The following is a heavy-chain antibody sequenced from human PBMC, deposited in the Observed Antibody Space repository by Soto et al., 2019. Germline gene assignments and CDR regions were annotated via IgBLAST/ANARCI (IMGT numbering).Heavy chain of an antibody. D-gene: IGHD2-15*01. CDR3: AKGDCSGGRCYRGFDY. CDR1: GFTFSSYD. Sequence: GGSLRLSCAASGFTFSSYDMNWVRQAPGKGLGWVSGVSASGSITSYAGSAKGRFTISRDNAKNTVFLQMTGLRAEDTAVYFCAKGDCSGGRCYRGFDYWGQGTLVTVSS. V-gene: IGHV3-23*01. J-gene: IGHJ4*02. CDR2: VSASGSIT.